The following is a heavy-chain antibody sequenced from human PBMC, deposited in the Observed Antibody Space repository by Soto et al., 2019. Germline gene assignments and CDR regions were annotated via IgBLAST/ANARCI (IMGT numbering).Heavy chain of an antibody. V-gene: IGHV3-21*01. CDR1: GFTFSSYS. J-gene: IGHJ4*02. CDR2: ISSSSSYI. CDR3: ARGESWGYCSSTSCQPGAY. Sequence: GGSLRLSCAASGFTFSSYSMNWVRQAPGKGLEWVSSISSSSSYIYYADSVKGRFTISRDNAKNSLYLQMNSLRAEDTAVYYCARGESWGYCSSTSCQPGAYWGQGTLVTVSS. D-gene: IGHD2-2*01.